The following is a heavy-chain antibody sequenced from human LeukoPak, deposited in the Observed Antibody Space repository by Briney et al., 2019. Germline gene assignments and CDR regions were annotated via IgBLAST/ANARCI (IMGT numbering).Heavy chain of an antibody. V-gene: IGHV3-48*04. CDR1: SFTFRFIG. D-gene: IGHD5-24*01. CDR2: IAHDSTTI. CDR3: ARATREGYDY. J-gene: IGHJ4*02. Sequence: GSVRLSCSGSSFTFRFIGMNRVRQAPGMGPEGVSYIAHDSTTIYYADSVRGRFTMSRDNARNSLFLQMNSLRPEDTAMYYSARATREGYDYWGPGTLVTVSS.